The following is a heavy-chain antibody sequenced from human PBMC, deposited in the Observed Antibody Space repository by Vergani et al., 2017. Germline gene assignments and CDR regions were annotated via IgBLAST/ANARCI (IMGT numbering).Heavy chain of an antibody. CDR3: AKGPLGVAGNNWFDP. J-gene: IGHJ5*02. CDR2: INPNSGGT. V-gene: IGHV1-2*02. Sequence: QVQLVQSGAEVKKPGASVKVSCKASGYTFTGYYMHWVRQAPGQGLEWMGWINPNSGGTNYAQKFQGRVTMTRDTSISTAYMELSRLRSDDTAVYYCAKGPLGVAGNNWFDPWGQGTLVTVSS. D-gene: IGHD6-19*01. CDR1: GYTFTGYY.